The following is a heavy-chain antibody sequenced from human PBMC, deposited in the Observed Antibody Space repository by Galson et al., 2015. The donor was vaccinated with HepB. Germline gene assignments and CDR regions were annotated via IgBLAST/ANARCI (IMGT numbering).Heavy chain of an antibody. CDR2: ISYDGSNK. CDR3: ARVTNWLDWYYDL. Sequence: SLRLSCAASGFTFSSYAMHWVRQAPGKGLEWVAVISYDGSNKYYADSVKGRFTISRDNSKNTLYLQMNSLRAEDTAVYYCARVTNWLDWYYDLWGRGTLVTVSS. J-gene: IGHJ2*01. D-gene: IGHD3-9*01. CDR1: GFTFSSYA. V-gene: IGHV3-30*04.